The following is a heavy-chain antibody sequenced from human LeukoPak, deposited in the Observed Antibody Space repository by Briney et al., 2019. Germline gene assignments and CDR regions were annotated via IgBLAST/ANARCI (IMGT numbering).Heavy chain of an antibody. V-gene: IGHV6-1*01. CDR3: ARDGPYDPDYGDYLSGPHMSGPFDP. CDR2: TYYRSKWYN. CDR1: GDSVSSNSAA. J-gene: IGHJ5*02. D-gene: IGHD4-17*01. Sequence: PSQTLSLTCAISGDSVSSNSAAWNWIRQSPSRGLEWLGRTYYRSKWYNDYAVSVKSRITINPDTSKNQFSLQLNSVTPEDTAVYYCARDGPYDPDYGDYLSGPHMSGPFDPWGQGTLVTVSS.